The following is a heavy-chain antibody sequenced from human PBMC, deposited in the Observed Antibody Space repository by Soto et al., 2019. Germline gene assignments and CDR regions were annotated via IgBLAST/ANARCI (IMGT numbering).Heavy chain of an antibody. D-gene: IGHD6-13*01. CDR3: ASQGYSRSADY. Sequence: GGSLRLSCAASEFSVSSNHMSWVRQAPGKGLEWVSVINRGGLTYYTDSVKGRFTISRDNSKNTLYLQMNSLRAEDTAVYYCASQGYSRSADYWGQGTLVTVSS. CDR2: INRGGLT. V-gene: IGHV3-53*01. CDR1: EFSVSSNH. J-gene: IGHJ4*02.